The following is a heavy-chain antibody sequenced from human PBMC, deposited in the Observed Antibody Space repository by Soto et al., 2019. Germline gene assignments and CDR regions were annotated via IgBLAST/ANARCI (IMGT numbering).Heavy chain of an antibody. J-gene: IGHJ3*02. CDR3: ARVEENCSGGSCGDAFDI. CDR1: GYTFTSYD. Sequence: ASVKVSCKASGYTFTSYDINWVRQATGQGLEWMGWMNPNSVNTGYAQKFQGRVTMTRNTSISTAYMELSSLRSEDTAVYYCARVEENCSGGSCGDAFDIWGQGTMVTVSS. CDR2: MNPNSVNT. D-gene: IGHD2-15*01. V-gene: IGHV1-8*01.